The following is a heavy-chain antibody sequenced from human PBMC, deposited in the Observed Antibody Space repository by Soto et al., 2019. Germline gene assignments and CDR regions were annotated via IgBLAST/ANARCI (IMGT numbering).Heavy chain of an antibody. V-gene: IGHV3-48*01. J-gene: IGHJ4*02. Sequence: PGGSLRLSCAASGFTFSSYSMNWVRQAPGKGLEWVSYISSSSSTIYYADSVKGRFTISRDNAKNSLYLQMNSLRAEDTVVYYCARGSSSMVRGVIGYWGQGTLVTVSS. CDR3: ARGSSSMVRGVIGY. CDR2: ISSSSSTI. CDR1: GFTFSSYS. D-gene: IGHD3-10*01.